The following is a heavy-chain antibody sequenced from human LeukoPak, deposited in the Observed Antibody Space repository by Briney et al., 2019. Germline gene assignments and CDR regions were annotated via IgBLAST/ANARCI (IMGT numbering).Heavy chain of an antibody. V-gene: IGHV4-59*01. D-gene: IGHD3-10*01. Sequence: SETLSLTCTVSGGSISSYYWSWIRQPPGKGLEWIGYIYYSGSTNYSPSLKSRVTISVDTSKNQFFLKLSSVTAADTAVYYCATALTPYPGYYFDYWGQGTLVTVSS. J-gene: IGHJ4*02. CDR3: ATALTPYPGYYFDY. CDR1: GGSISSYY. CDR2: IYYSGST.